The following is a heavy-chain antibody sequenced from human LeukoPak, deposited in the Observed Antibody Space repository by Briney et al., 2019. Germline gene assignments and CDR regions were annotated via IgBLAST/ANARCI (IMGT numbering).Heavy chain of an antibody. V-gene: IGHV4-59*01. CDR2: IYYSGST. CDR1: GGSISSYY. CDR3: AREIAVAGTGD. J-gene: IGHJ4*02. D-gene: IGHD6-19*01. Sequence: PSETLSLTCTVSGGSISSYYWSWIRQPPGKGLEWIGYIYYSGSTNYNPSLKSRVTISVDTSKNQFSLKLSSVTAADTAVYYCAREIAVAGTGDWGQGTLVTVSS.